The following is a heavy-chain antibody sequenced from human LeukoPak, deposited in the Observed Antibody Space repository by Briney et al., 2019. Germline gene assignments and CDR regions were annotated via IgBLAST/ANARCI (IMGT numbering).Heavy chain of an antibody. CDR3: VRGGFYESGSLPTFYFDY. D-gene: IGHD3-10*01. CDR1: GFTFSSYA. V-gene: IGHV3-30-3*01. J-gene: IGHJ4*02. CDR2: ISYDGSNK. Sequence: GGSLRLSCAASGFTFSSYAMHWVRQAPGKGLEWVAVISYDGSNKYYADSVKGRFTISRDSSSKMVSLQMNSLGTEDTAVYYCVRGGFYESGSLPTFYFDYWGQGTLVTVSS.